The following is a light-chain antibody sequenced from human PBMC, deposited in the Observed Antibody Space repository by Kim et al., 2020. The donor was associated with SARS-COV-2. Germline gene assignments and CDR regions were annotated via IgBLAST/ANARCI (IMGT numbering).Light chain of an antibody. CDR1: SSHVGGYNY. Sequence: TVTISCTGTSSHVGGYNYVSWYQQHPGKAPKLIIYDVSKRPSGVPDRFSGSKSGNTASLTISGLQAEDEADYYCCSYAGSYTFVVFGGGTQLTVL. J-gene: IGLJ2*01. CDR3: CSYAGSYTFVV. CDR2: DVS. V-gene: IGLV2-11*01.